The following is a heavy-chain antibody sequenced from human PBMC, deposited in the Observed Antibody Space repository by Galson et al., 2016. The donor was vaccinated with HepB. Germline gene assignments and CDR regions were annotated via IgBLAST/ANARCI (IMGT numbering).Heavy chain of an antibody. CDR2: ISFEGNKQ. D-gene: IGHD1-14*01. J-gene: IGHJ6*02. Sequence: SLRLSCADSGFTFSTYGMHWVRQAPGEGLEWVAAISFEGNKQHYADSVKGRFTVSRDNSKNTSYLQMNNLTPDDTAIYYCARGGGTSSYYYWGMDVWGQGTTVTVSS. CDR1: GFTFSTYG. V-gene: IGHV3-30*03. CDR3: ARGGGTSSYYYWGMDV.